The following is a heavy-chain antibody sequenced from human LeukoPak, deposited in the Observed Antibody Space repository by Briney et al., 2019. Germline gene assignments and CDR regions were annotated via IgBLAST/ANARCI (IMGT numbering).Heavy chain of an antibody. CDR1: GFTVSSNY. Sequence: GGSLRLSCAASGFTVSSNYMNWVRQAPGKGLEWVSYISSSSSTIYYADSVRGRYTMSRDNAKKSLSLQMNSLRAEDTAVYYCARDPGLSGYYLDHWGQGTLVTVSS. J-gene: IGHJ4*02. CDR3: ARDPGLSGYYLDH. V-gene: IGHV3-48*01. CDR2: ISSSSSTI. D-gene: IGHD3-3*01.